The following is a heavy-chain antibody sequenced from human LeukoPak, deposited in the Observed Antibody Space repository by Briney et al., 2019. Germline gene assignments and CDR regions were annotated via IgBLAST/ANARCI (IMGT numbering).Heavy chain of an antibody. J-gene: IGHJ4*02. D-gene: IGHD3-16*01. CDR1: GYTFTSYA. Sequence: ASVKVSCKASGYTFTSYAMNWVRQAPGQGLEWMGWINTNTGNPTYAQGFTGRFVFSLDTSVSTAYLQISSLKAGDTAVYYCARPLDLGGSYYFDYWGQGTLITVSS. CDR3: ARPLDLGGSYYFDY. V-gene: IGHV7-4-1*02. CDR2: INTNTGNP.